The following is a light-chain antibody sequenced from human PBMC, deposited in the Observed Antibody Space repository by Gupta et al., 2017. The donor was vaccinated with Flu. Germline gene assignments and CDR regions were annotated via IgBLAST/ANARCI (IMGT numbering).Light chain of an antibody. Sequence: EIVFTQSPGTLSLSPGERATLSCRASQSIGRDYLAWYQQKPGQAPRLLIYGATNRATGIPDRFSGSGSGTDFTLTISRLEPEDFAVYYCQQYDGSCTFGPGTKVDI. V-gene: IGKV3-20*01. CDR2: GAT. CDR1: QSIGRDY. CDR3: QQYDGSCT. J-gene: IGKJ3*01.